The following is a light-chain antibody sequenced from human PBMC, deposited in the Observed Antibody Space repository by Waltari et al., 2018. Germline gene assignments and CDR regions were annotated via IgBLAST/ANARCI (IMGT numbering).Light chain of an antibody. CDR2: GAS. V-gene: IGKV3-20*01. Sequence: CRASQRVSSSYLAWYQQKPGQAPRLLIDGASSRATGIPDRFSGSGSGTDFTLTISRLEPEDFAVYYCQQYGSSPRTFGQGTKVEIK. CDR3: QQYGSSPRT. J-gene: IGKJ1*01. CDR1: QRVSSSY.